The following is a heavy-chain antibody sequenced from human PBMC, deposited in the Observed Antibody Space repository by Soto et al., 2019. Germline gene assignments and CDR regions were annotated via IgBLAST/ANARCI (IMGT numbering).Heavy chain of an antibody. CDR2: IWYDGSNK. D-gene: IGHD3-22*01. J-gene: IGHJ5*02. CDR1: GFTFSSYG. V-gene: IGHV3-33*01. CDR3: ARVGTIGYYFNWFDP. Sequence: QVQLVESGGGVVQPGRSLRLSCAASGFTFSSYGMHWVRQAPGKGLEWVAVIWYDGSNKYYADSVKGRFTISRDNSKNTLYLQMNSLRVEDTAVYYCARVGTIGYYFNWFDPWGQGTLVTVSS.